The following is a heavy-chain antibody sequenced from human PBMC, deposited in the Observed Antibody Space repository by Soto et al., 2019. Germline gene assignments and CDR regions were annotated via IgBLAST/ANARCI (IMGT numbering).Heavy chain of an antibody. D-gene: IGHD3-10*01. CDR2: IYHTESTTY. V-gene: IGHV4-59*03. J-gene: IGHJ4*02. CDR3: ATGRVLYGSEY. Sequence: QVQLQESGPGLVKPSETLSLTCTVSGGSISSYYWSWIRQPPGRGLQWIGYIYHTESTTYNYNPSLKSRVTISLDTAKNQFSLKLTSVTAADTAVYSCATGRVLYGSEYWGQGTLVTVSS. CDR1: GGSISSYY.